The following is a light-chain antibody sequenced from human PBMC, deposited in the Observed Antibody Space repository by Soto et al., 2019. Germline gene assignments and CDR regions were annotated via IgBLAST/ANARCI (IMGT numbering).Light chain of an antibody. V-gene: IGKV3-15*01. J-gene: IGKJ1*01. CDR3: QQYDTGGGT. Sequence: THSPATLSIYTGERATLSCRASQSFSSNLAWYQQKPGQAPRLLVYGASTRATGIPARFSGSGSGTEFTLTISSLQSEDFAVYYCQQYDTGGGTFGQGTKVDIK. CDR1: QSFSSN. CDR2: GAS.